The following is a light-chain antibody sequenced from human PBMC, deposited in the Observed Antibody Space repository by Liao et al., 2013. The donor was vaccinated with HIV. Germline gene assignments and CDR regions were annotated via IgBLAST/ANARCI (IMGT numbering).Light chain of an antibody. J-gene: IGLJ2*01. Sequence: SYELTQPPSVSVSPGQTASITCSGDKLGDKYACWYQQKPGQSPVLVIYQDSDRPSGIPERFSGSNSGNTATLTISRVEAGDEADYYCQVWDSSNDHVVFGGGTELTVL. CDR1: KLGDKY. CDR3: QVWDSSNDHVV. V-gene: IGLV3-1*01. CDR2: QDS.